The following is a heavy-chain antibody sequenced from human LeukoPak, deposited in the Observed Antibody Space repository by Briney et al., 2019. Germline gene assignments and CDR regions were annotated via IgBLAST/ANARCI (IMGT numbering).Heavy chain of an antibody. CDR1: GGSISSSSYY. D-gene: IGHD6-19*01. CDR2: IYYSGST. Sequence: PSETLSLTCTVSGGSISSSSYYWGWIRQPPGKGLEWIGSIYYSGSTYYNPSLKSRVTISVDTSKNQFSLKLSSVTAADTAVYYCARDSRIAVAGYYYYYGMDVWGQGTTVTVSS. J-gene: IGHJ6*02. V-gene: IGHV4-39*07. CDR3: ARDSRIAVAGYYYYYGMDV.